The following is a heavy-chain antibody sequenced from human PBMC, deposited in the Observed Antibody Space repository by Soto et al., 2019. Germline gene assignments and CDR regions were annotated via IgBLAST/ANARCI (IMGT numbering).Heavy chain of an antibody. D-gene: IGHD6-19*01. Sequence: SETLSLTCAVSGASVNSGSNYWSWIRQPPGKGLEWIGYIYYSGSVSYNPSLRSRVTISRDTSKNQFSLKLSSVTAADTAVYYCARDYASRIAGSGNGLDSWGQGTLVTVSS. CDR3: ARDYASRIAGSGNGLDS. J-gene: IGHJ4*02. CDR2: IYYSGSV. V-gene: IGHV4-61*01. CDR1: GASVNSGSNY.